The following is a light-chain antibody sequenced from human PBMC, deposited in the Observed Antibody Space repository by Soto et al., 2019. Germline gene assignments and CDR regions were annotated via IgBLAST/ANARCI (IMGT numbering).Light chain of an antibody. CDR3: QHYNNWLGT. V-gene: IGKV3-15*01. CDR1: QAISSN. CDR2: GAS. J-gene: IGKJ4*01. Sequence: EIVMTQSPATLSVSRGERATLSCRANQAISSNLAWYQQKPGQAPRLLIYGASTRATGIPDRFSGSGSGTEFTLTISSLKSEDFAVYYCQHYNNWLGTFGGGTKV.